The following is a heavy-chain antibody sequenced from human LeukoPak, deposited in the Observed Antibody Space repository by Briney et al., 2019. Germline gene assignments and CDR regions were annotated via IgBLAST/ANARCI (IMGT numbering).Heavy chain of an antibody. V-gene: IGHV3-21*01. CDR3: ARVLGIEYFQH. J-gene: IGHJ1*01. CDR2: ISSSSSYI. D-gene: IGHD7-27*01. Sequence: GGSLRLSCAASGFTFSSYSMNWVRQAPGKGLEWVSSISSSSSYIYYADSVKGRFTISRDNAKNSLYLQMNSLRAEDTAVYYCARVLGIEYFQHWGQGTLVTVSS. CDR1: GFTFSSYS.